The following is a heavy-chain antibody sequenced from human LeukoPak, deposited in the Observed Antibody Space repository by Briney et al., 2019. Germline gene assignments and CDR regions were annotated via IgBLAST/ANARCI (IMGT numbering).Heavy chain of an antibody. CDR1: GFTFSSYA. CDR2: ISGSGGST. J-gene: IGHJ4*02. V-gene: IGHV3-23*01. D-gene: IGHD3-3*01. Sequence: GGSLRLSCAASGFTFSSYAMSWVRQAPGKGLEWVSAISGSGGSTYYADSVNGSFTISRDNSKSTLFLQMNSLRTEHTAVSYCAKDPRGGRRVATPCHWGQGTLVTVSS. CDR3: AKDPRGGRRVATPCH.